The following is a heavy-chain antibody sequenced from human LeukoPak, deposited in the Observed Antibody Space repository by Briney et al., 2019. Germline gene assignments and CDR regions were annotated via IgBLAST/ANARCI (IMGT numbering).Heavy chain of an antibody. J-gene: IGHJ4*02. V-gene: IGHV3-21*04. D-gene: IGHD3-22*01. CDR3: AKSEYSSGYSAVDH. CDR1: GFTFSSYS. Sequence: GGSLRLSCAASGFTFSSYSMNWVRQAPGKGLEWVSSISSSSSYIYYADSVKGRFTISRDNAKNSLYLQMNSLRADDTAIYYCAKSEYSSGYSAVDHWGQGTLVTVSS. CDR2: ISSSSSYI.